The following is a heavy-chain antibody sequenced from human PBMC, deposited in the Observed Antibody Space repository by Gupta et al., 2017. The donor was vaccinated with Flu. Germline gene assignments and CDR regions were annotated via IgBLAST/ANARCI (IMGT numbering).Heavy chain of an antibody. CDR2: IYYSGST. J-gene: IGHJ4*02. V-gene: IGHV4-31*02. Sequence: WIRQHPGKGLEWIGYIYYSGSTYYNPSLKSRVTISVDTSKNQFSLKLSSVTAADTAVYYCARWGRILNYFDYWGQGTLVTVSS. CDR3: ARWGRILNYFDY. D-gene: IGHD2-15*01.